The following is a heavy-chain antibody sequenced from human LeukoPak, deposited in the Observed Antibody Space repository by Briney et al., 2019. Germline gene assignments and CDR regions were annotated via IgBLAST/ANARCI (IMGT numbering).Heavy chain of an antibody. D-gene: IGHD1-26*01. CDR3: ARDPEGGACDY. CDR2: IKEDESIK. CDR1: GVTFSNNW. V-gene: IGHV3-7*01. Sequence: PGGSLRLSCVASGVTFSNNWMSWGRQAPGKGLEWVANIKEDESIKSYVGSVNGRFTISRDNAKNSLYLQMNSLRVEDTAVYYCARDPEGGACDYWGQGTLVTVSS. J-gene: IGHJ4*02.